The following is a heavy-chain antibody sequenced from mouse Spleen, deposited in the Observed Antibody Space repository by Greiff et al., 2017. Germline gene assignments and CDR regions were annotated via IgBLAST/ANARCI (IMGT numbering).Heavy chain of an antibody. CDR2: ISSGGSYT. CDR3: ARRGRYDVGFAY. D-gene: IGHD2-14*01. Sequence: EVKLVESGGGLVKPGGSLKLSCAASGFTFSSYAMSWVRQTPEKRLEWVATISSGGSYTYYPDSVKGRFTISRDNAKNTLYLQMSSLRSEDTAMYYCARRGRYDVGFAYWGQGTLVTVSA. J-gene: IGHJ3*01. CDR1: GFTFSSYA. V-gene: IGHV5-9-1*01.